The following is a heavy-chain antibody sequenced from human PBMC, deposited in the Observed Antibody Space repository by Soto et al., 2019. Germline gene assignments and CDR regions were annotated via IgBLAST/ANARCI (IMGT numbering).Heavy chain of an antibody. J-gene: IGHJ6*02. CDR2: IIPIFGTA. D-gene: IGHD4-17*01. CDR1: GGTFSSYA. CDR3: ARPYYGDYAPGWGDYYGMDV. Sequence: ASVKVSCKASGGTFSSYAISWVRQAPGQGLEWMGGIIPIFGTANYAQKFQGRVTITADESTSTAYMELSSLRSEDTAVYYCARPYYGDYAPGWGDYYGMDVWGQGTTVTVSS. V-gene: IGHV1-69*13.